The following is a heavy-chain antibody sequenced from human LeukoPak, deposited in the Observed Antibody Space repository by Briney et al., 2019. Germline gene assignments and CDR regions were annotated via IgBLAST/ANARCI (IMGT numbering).Heavy chain of an antibody. CDR3: ARGVYSGYEPFDY. CDR2: INPNSGGT. CDR1: GYTFTGYY. J-gene: IGHJ4*02. D-gene: IGHD5-12*01. Sequence: GASVKVSCKASGYTFTGYYMRWVRQAPGQGLEWMGWINPNSGGTNYAQKFQGRVTMTRDTSISTAYMELSRLRSDDTAVYYCARGVYSGYEPFDYWGQGTLVTVSS. V-gene: IGHV1-2*02.